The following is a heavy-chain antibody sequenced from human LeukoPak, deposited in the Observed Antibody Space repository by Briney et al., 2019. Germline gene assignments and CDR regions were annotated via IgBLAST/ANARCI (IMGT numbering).Heavy chain of an antibody. CDR3: ARVDRRFGELPDY. J-gene: IGHJ4*02. D-gene: IGHD3-10*01. Sequence: SETLSLTCTVSGGSISSSSYYWGWIRQPPGKGLEWIGSIYYSGSTYYNPSLKSRVTISVDTSKNQFSLKLSSVTAADTAVYYCARVDRRFGELPDYWGQGTLVTVSS. V-gene: IGHV4-39*07. CDR2: IYYSGST. CDR1: GGSISSSSYY.